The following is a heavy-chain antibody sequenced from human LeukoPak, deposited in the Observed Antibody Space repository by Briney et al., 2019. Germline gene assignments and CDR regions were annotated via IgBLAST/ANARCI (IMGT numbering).Heavy chain of an antibody. CDR3: ARTYGSGLHFDY. V-gene: IGHV4-61*02. CDR2: IYTSGST. D-gene: IGHD3-10*01. CDR1: GGSISSGSYY. Sequence: PSQTLSLTCTVSGGSISSGSYYWSWIRQPAGKGLEWIGRIYTSGSTNYNPSLKSRVTISVGTSKNQFSLKLSSVTAADTAVYYCARTYGSGLHFDYWGQGTLVTVSS. J-gene: IGHJ4*02.